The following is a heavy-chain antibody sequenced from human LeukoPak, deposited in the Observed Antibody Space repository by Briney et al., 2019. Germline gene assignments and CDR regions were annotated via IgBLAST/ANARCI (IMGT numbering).Heavy chain of an antibody. D-gene: IGHD3-22*01. V-gene: IGHV1-2*02. J-gene: IGHJ3*02. CDR2: INPNSGGT. CDR3: AREYYYDSSGYPTYAFDI. Sequence: GASVKVSCKASGYTFTGYYMHWVRQAPGQGLEWMGWINPNSGGTNYAQKFQGRVTMTRDTSISTAYMELSRLRSDDTAVYYCAREYYYDSSGYPTYAFDIWGQGTMVTVSS. CDR1: GYTFTGYY.